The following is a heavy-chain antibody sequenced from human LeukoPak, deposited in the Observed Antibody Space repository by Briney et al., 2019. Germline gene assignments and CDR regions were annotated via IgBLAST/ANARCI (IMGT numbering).Heavy chain of an antibody. CDR2: ISAYNGNT. Sequence: ASVKVSCKASGYTFTSYGISWVRQAPGQGVEWMGWISAYNGNTNYVQKLQGRVTMTTDTSTSTAYMELSSLRSDDTAVYYCARGEYYDFWSGYYSGYYYYMDVWGKGTTVTVSS. D-gene: IGHD3-3*01. CDR1: GYTFTSYG. V-gene: IGHV1-18*01. J-gene: IGHJ6*03. CDR3: ARGEYYDFWSGYYSGYYYYMDV.